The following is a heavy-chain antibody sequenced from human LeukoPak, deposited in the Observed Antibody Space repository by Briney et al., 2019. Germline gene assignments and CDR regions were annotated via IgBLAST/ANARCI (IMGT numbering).Heavy chain of an antibody. D-gene: IGHD4-23*01. CDR1: GFTFSSYA. Sequence: GRSLRLSCAASGFTFSSYAMHWVRQAPGKGLEWVAVISYDGSNKYYADSVKGRFTISRDNSKNTLYLQMNSLRAEDTAVYYCAREAAYGGANWFDPWGQGTLVTVSS. CDR3: AREAAYGGANWFDP. J-gene: IGHJ5*02. CDR2: ISYDGSNK. V-gene: IGHV3-30*04.